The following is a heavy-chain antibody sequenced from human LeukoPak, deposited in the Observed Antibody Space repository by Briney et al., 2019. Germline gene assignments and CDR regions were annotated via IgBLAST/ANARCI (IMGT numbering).Heavy chain of an antibody. V-gene: IGHV1-69*04. J-gene: IGHJ4*02. CDR3: ATGTHYDLLPY. CDR1: GGTFSSYA. D-gene: IGHD3-9*01. CDR2: IIPILGIA. Sequence: ASVKVSCKASGGTFSSYAISWVRQAPGQGLEWMGRIIPILGIANYAQKFQGRVTITADKSTSTAYMELSSLRSEDTALYYCATGTHYDLLPYWGRGTLVTVSS.